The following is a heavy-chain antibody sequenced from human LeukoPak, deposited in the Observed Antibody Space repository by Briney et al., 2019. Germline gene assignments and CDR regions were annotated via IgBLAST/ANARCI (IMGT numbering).Heavy chain of an antibody. J-gene: IGHJ5*02. V-gene: IGHV3-48*01. Sequence: PGGSLRLSCAASGFTFSSYSMNWVRQAPGKGLEWVSYISSSSSTIYYADSVKGRFTISRDNAKNSLYLQMNSLRAEDTAVYYCARGNYYYGSGVNNWFDPWGQGTLVTVSS. CDR1: GFTFSSYS. CDR3: ARGNYYYGSGVNNWFDP. D-gene: IGHD3-10*01. CDR2: ISSSSSTI.